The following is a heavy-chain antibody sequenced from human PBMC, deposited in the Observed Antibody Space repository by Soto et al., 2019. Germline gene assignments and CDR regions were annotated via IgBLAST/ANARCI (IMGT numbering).Heavy chain of an antibody. Sequence: QVQLQESGPGLVKPSETLSLTCTVSGGSISSYYWSWIRQPPGKGLEWIGYIYYSGSTNYNPSLKSRVTISVDTSKKQFSLKLSSVTAADTAVYYCARDNCSVGSCYKSHFDYWVQGTLVTVSS. CDR1: GGSISSYY. CDR2: IYYSGST. V-gene: IGHV4-59*01. CDR3: ARDNCSVGSCYKSHFDY. J-gene: IGHJ4*02. D-gene: IGHD2-15*01.